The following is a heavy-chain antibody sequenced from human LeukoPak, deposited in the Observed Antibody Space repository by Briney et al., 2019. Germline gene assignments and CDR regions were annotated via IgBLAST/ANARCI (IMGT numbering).Heavy chain of an antibody. Sequence: GGSLRLFCAVSGFTFNTYSMNWVRQAPGKGLEGVSYISSSSSTIYYADSVKGRFTISRDNAKNTLYLQVNSLRAEDTAVYYCARDSIVGATPFFDYWGQGTLVTVSS. V-gene: IGHV3-48*01. J-gene: IGHJ4*02. CDR3: ARDSIVGATPFFDY. CDR2: ISSSSSTI. D-gene: IGHD1-26*01. CDR1: GFTFNTYS.